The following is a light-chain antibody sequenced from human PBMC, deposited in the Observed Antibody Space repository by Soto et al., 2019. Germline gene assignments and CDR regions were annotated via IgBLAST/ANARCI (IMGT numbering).Light chain of an antibody. CDR1: QSVSSSY. Sequence: EIELTRSPGTLSLSPAGRSTLSCRASQSVSSSYLAWYQQKPGQAPRLLIYGASSRATGIPDRFSGSGSGTDFTLTISRLEPEDFAVYYCQQYGSSPLTFGQGTKVDIK. CDR2: GAS. V-gene: IGKV3-20*01. J-gene: IGKJ1*01. CDR3: QQYGSSPLT.